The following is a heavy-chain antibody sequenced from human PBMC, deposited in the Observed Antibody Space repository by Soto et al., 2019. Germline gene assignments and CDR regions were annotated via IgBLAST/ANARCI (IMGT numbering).Heavy chain of an antibody. V-gene: IGHV4-31*03. CDR3: ARLRCTGNSCSLGGAFDV. Sequence: PSETLSLTCTVSGATISSGGFFWTWMRQHPGEGLEWIGYIYYSGSAYYNPSLNSRVTMSLGTSNNQFTLNLRSMTAADTAVYYCARLRCTGNSCSLGGAFDVWGQGTMVTVSS. CDR2: IYYSGSA. D-gene: IGHD2-8*02. J-gene: IGHJ3*01. CDR1: GATISSGGFF.